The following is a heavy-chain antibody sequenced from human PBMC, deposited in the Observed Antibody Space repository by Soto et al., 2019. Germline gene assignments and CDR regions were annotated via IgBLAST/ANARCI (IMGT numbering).Heavy chain of an antibody. V-gene: IGHV1-18*01. CDR2: ISAYNGNT. J-gene: IGHJ5*02. CDR3: ASQTTPDGWFDP. CDR1: GYTFTSYG. D-gene: IGHD1-7*01. Sequence: ASVKVSCKASGYTFTSYGISWVRQAPGQGLEWMGWISAYNGNTNYAQKLQGRVTMTKDTSTSTAYMELRSLRSDDTAVYYCASQTTPDGWFDPWGQGTLVTVSS.